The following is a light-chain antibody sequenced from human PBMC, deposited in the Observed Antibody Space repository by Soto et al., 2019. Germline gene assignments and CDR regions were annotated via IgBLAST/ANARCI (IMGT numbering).Light chain of an antibody. CDR2: EVS. Sequence: QSALTQPGSVSGSPGQSITISCTGTSSDVGGYNYVSWYQQHPGKAPKLMIYEVSNRPSGVSNRFSGSKSGNTASLTISRLQAEDEADYYCTSYTSSITYVFGTGTKVTVL. CDR3: TSYTSSITYV. J-gene: IGLJ1*01. V-gene: IGLV2-14*01. CDR1: SSDVGGYNY.